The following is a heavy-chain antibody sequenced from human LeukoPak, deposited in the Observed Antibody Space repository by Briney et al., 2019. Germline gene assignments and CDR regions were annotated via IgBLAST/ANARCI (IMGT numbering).Heavy chain of an antibody. CDR3: ARDPQSRDGYNHDY. J-gene: IGHJ4*02. D-gene: IGHD5-12*01. CDR2: IGSSGTII. CDR1: GFTFSDYY. Sequence: EPGGSLRLSCAASGFTFSDYYMSWIRQAPGRGLEWISYIGSSGTIIYYADSVKGRFTISRDNAKNSLYLQMNSLRAEDTAVYYCARDPQSRDGYNHDYWGQGTLVTVSS. V-gene: IGHV3-11*01.